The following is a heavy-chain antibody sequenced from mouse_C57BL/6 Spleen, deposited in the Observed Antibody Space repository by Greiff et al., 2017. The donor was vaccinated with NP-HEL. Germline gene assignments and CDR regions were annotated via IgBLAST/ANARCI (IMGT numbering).Heavy chain of an antibody. Sequence: QVQLQQPGAELVKPGASVKMSCKASGYTFTSYWITWVKQRPGQGLEWIGDIYPGSGSTNYNEKFKSKATLTVDTSSSTAYMQLSSLTSEDSAVYYCARDGGITTVVGYFDYWGQGTTLTVSS. J-gene: IGHJ2*01. CDR1: GYTFTSYW. D-gene: IGHD1-1*01. CDR3: ARDGGITTVVGYFDY. V-gene: IGHV1-55*01. CDR2: IYPGSGST.